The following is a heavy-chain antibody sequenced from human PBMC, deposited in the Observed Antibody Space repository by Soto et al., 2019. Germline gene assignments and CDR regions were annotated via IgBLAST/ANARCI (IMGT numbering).Heavy chain of an antibody. Sequence: QVQLVQSGAQVKKPGASVRVSCKASGYTFTGYALHWVRQAPGQRLEWMGWINVGNDNTEYSPKFQGRVTITSDTSASTAYMELSSLRSEDTAVYFCARADSGWSSRYFDYWGQGTLVTVSS. CDR2: INVGNDNT. CDR3: ARADSGWSSRYFDY. D-gene: IGHD6-19*01. J-gene: IGHJ4*02. V-gene: IGHV1-3*01. CDR1: GYTFTGYA.